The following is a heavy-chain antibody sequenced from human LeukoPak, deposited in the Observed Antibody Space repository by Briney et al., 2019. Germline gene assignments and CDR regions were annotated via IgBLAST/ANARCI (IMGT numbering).Heavy chain of an antibody. CDR3: AELGITMIGGV. Sequence: GGSLRLSCAASGFTFDDYAMHWVRQAPGKGLEWVSGISWNSGSIYYADSVKGRFTISRDNAKNSLYLQMNSLRAEDTAVYYCAELGITMIGGVWGKGTTVTISS. J-gene: IGHJ6*04. CDR2: ISWNSGSI. V-gene: IGHV3-9*01. CDR1: GFTFDDYA. D-gene: IGHD3-10*02.